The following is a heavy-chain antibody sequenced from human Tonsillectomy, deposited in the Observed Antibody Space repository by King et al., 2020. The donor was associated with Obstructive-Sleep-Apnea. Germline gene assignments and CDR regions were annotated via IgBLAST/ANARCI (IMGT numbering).Heavy chain of an antibody. CDR3: ARVGGLCSGSRCYGGLDY. D-gene: IGHD2-15*01. V-gene: IGHV5-51*01. CDR1: GYSFTNYW. CDR2: IYHDDSDT. J-gene: IGHJ4*02. Sequence: QLVQSGAEVKKPGESLKISCKGSGYSFTNYWIGWVRQMPGKGLEWMGIIYHDDSDTRYSPSFQGQVTISADKSIRTAYLQWSSLKASETAMYYCARVGGLCSGSRCYGGLDYWGQGSLVTVSS.